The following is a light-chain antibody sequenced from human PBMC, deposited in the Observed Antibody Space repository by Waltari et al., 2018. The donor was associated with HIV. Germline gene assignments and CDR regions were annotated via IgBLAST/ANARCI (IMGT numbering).Light chain of an antibody. CDR2: GTS. CDR3: QQYGSSSYT. J-gene: IGKJ2*01. V-gene: IGKV3-20*01. Sequence: EIVLTQSPGTLSLSPGDRATLSCRASQSVTSSNLAWYQQTPGQTPRLLIYGTSNRATGIPDRFSGSGSGTDFTLTISRLDPEDFAVYYCQQYGSSSYTFGQGTKLEIK. CDR1: QSVTSSN.